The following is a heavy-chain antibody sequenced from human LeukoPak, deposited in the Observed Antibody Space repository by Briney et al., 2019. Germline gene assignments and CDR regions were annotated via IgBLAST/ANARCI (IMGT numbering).Heavy chain of an antibody. Sequence: SETLSLTCSVSGGSIISTNYYWGWIRQPPGKGLEWIGSIYQSGSGSSYYNPSLKSRVTISGDTSKNHFFLRLSSVTAADTAVYDCASTSRLLPYRRFDYWGQGTLVTVPS. CDR1: GGSIISTNYY. CDR2: IYQSGSGSS. D-gene: IGHD3-3*01. CDR3: ASTSRLLPYRRFDY. J-gene: IGHJ4*02. V-gene: IGHV4-39*02.